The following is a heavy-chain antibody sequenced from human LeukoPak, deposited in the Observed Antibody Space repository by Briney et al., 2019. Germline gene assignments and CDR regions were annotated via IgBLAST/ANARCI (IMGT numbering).Heavy chain of an antibody. Sequence: ASVKVSCKASGYTFTSYDINWVRQATGQGLEWMGWMNPSSGNTGCAQKFQGRVTITRNTSISTAYMELSSLRSEDTAVYYCAKDRVSGDPFDYWGQGTLVTVSS. D-gene: IGHD3-10*01. CDR1: GYTFTSYD. J-gene: IGHJ4*02. V-gene: IGHV1-8*03. CDR3: AKDRVSGDPFDY. CDR2: MNPSSGNT.